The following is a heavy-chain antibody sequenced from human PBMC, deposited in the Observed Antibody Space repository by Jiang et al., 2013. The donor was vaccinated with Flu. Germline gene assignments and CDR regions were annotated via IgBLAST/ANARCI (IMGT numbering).Heavy chain of an antibody. V-gene: IGHV6-1*01. CDR1: GDSVSSNSAA. J-gene: IGHJ4*02. Sequence: QTLSLTCAISGDSVSSNSAAWNWIRQSPSKGLEWLGRTYYRSKWYTNYAISVEGRITINPDTSKNQLSLQLNSVTPEDTAVYYCVRGAPRLFDYWGQGILVT. CDR2: TYYRSKWYT. CDR3: VRGAPRLFDY.